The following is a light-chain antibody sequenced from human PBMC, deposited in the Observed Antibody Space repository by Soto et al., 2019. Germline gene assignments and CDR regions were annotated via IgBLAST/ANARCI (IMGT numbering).Light chain of an antibody. CDR3: TSYASGNNV. CDR2: EVN. J-gene: IGLJ1*01. Sequence: QSVLTQPPSASGSPGQSVTISCTGTSSDVGGYNYVSWYQQHPGKVPKLMVYEVNKRPSGVPDRFSGSKSGNTASLTVSGLQAEDEADYYCTSYASGNNVFGTGTKVTVL. V-gene: IGLV2-8*01. CDR1: SSDVGGYNY.